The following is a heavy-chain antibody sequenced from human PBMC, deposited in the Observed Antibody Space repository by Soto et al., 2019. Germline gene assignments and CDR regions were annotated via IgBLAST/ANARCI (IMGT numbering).Heavy chain of an antibody. Sequence: EVQLVESGGGLVQPGGSLRLSCAASGFTFSSYWMHWVRQAPGKGLVWVSRINSDGSSTSYADSVKGRFTISRDNAKNTLYLQMNSQRAEDTAVYYCAREDVGEHRYYYYYYGMDVWGQGTTVTVSS. CDR3: AREDVGEHRYYYYYYGMDV. CDR1: GFTFSSYW. CDR2: INSDGSST. D-gene: IGHD3-10*01. J-gene: IGHJ6*02. V-gene: IGHV3-74*01.